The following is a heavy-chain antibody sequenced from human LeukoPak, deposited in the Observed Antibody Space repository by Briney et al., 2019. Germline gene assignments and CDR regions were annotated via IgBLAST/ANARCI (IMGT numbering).Heavy chain of an antibody. D-gene: IGHD5-18*01. CDR1: GFTFSSYW. V-gene: IGHV3-7*01. Sequence: GGSLRLSCAASGFTFSSYWMNWVRQAPGKGLEWVANINQDGSEKYYVDSVKGRSTISRDNAKNSLYLQMNSLRAEDTAVYYCARDRYSYGIDYWGQGTLVTVSS. CDR2: INQDGSEK. J-gene: IGHJ4*02. CDR3: ARDRYSYGIDY.